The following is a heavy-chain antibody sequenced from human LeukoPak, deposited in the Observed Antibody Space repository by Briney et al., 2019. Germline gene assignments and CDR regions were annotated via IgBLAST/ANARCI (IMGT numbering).Heavy chain of an antibody. Sequence: SETLSLTCTVSGGSISSYYWSWIRQPPGKGLEWIGYIYYSGSTNYNPSLKSRVTISVDTSKNQFSLKLSSVTTADTAVYYCARVEEGYGSGRRGNFYYYYMDVWGKGTTVTISS. V-gene: IGHV4-59*01. D-gene: IGHD3-10*01. J-gene: IGHJ6*03. CDR2: IYYSGST. CDR1: GGSISSYY. CDR3: ARVEEGYGSGRRGNFYYYYMDV.